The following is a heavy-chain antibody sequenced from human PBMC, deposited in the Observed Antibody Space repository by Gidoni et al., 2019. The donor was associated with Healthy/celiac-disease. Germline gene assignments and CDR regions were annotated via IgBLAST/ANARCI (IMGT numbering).Heavy chain of an antibody. CDR1: GFTFSSDG. D-gene: IGHD3-22*01. CDR3: ARDKDYYDSSGYSLNAFDI. CDR2: IWYDGSNK. V-gene: IGHV3-33*01. J-gene: IGHJ3*02. Sequence: QVQLVESGGGVVQPGRSLRLSCAASGFTFSSDGMHWVRQAPGKGLEWVAVIWYDGSNKYYADSVKGRFTISRDNSKNTLYLQMNSLRAEDTAVYYCARDKDYYDSSGYSLNAFDIWGQGTMVTVSS.